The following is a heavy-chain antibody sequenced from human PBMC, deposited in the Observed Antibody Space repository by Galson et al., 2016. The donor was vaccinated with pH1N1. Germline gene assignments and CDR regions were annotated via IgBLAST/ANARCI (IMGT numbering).Heavy chain of an antibody. V-gene: IGHV4-61*02. CDR3: ARGGEEVLTFGEPHNWFDP. Sequence: TLSLTCTVSGGSISSRTYYWSWIRQLAGKGLEWIGLVYSSGSTRYNPSLKSRVTISADTSKSQLSLKMKSVTAADTAVYYCARGGEEVLTFGEPHNWFDPWGQGILVTVSS. D-gene: IGHD3-10*01. CDR2: VYSSGST. J-gene: IGHJ5*02. CDR1: GGSISSRTYY.